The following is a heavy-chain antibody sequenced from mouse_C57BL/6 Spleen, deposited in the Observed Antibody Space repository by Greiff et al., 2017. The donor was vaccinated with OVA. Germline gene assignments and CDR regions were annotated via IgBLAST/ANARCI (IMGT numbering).Heavy chain of an antibody. V-gene: IGHV1-72*01. D-gene: IGHD2-4*01. J-gene: IGHJ4*01. CDR3: ARRSYYDYESAMDY. CDR2: IDPNSGGT. CDR1: GYTFTSYW. Sequence: VQLQQPGAELVKPGASVKLSCKASGYTFTSYWMHWVKQRPGRGLEWIGRIDPNSGGTKYNEKFKSKATLTVDKPSSTAYMQLSSLTSEDSAVYYGARRSYYDYESAMDYWGQGTSVTVSS.